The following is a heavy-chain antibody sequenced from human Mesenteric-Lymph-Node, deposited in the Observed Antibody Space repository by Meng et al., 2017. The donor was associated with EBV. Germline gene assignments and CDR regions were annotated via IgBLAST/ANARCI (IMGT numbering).Heavy chain of an antibody. CDR1: GYAFNNFV. J-gene: IGHJ4*02. V-gene: IGHV1-8*01. D-gene: IGHD2-2*01. Sequence: GQRGQSGAEVKEPGASVKVSCKAAGYAFNNFVIIWVRQATGQGLEWMGWMNPNNGNTGYAQKFQGRVPMTRNSTISTDYMELSSLTSEDTALYYCARDRGCRSSCDHWGQGTLVTVSS. CDR3: ARDRGCRSSCDH. CDR2: MNPNNGNT.